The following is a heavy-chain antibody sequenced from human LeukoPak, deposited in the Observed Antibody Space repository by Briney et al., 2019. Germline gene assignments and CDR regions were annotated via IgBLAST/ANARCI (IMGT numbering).Heavy chain of an antibody. CDR3: VASRRAYETTVTTWSSIYFDH. CDR1: GGSFSGYY. D-gene: IGHD4-17*01. CDR2: INHSGAT. J-gene: IGHJ4*02. Sequence: SETLSLTCAVYGGSFSGYYWSWIRQPPGKXLEWIGEINHSGATNYNPSLKSRVTISVDTSKNQFSLKLSSVTAAGTAVYYCVASRRAYETTVTTWSSIYFDHWGQGTLVTVSS. V-gene: IGHV4-34*01.